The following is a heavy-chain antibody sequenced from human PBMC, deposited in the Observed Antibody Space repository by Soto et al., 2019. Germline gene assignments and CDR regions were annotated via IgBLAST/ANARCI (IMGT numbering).Heavy chain of an antibody. V-gene: IGHV1-8*01. CDR1: GDTFSSFD. D-gene: IGHD3-22*01. J-gene: IGHJ4*02. CDR2: MNPNTGNT. Sequence: QVQLVQSGAEVGKPGASVKVSCKASGDTFSSFDVNWVRLAPGQGLEWMGWMNPNTGNTGYAQKFQGRVTMTRNTSINTAYMELSSLRSEDTAVYYCARGLSGYYAFIYWGQGTLDTVSS. CDR3: ARGLSGYYAFIY.